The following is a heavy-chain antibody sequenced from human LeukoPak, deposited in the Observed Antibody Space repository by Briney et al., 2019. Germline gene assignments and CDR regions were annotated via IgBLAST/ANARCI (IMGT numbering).Heavy chain of an antibody. CDR1: GFTFSDHY. CDR3: TRHGGSSGSI. J-gene: IGHJ3*02. V-gene: IGHV3-72*01. Sequence: GGSLRLSCAASGFTFSDHYMDWVRQAPGKGLEWVGRTRNKANSYTTEYAASVKGRFTISRDDSKNTAYLQMNSLKTEDTAVYYCTRHGGSSGSIWGQGTMVTVSS. D-gene: IGHD6-19*01. CDR2: TRNKANSYTT.